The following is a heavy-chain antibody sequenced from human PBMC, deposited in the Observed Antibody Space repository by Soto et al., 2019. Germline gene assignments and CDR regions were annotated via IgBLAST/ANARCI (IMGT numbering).Heavy chain of an antibody. CDR1: DFMFSSYA. V-gene: IGHV3-23*01. J-gene: IGHJ4*02. CDR2: ISPTGDNT. Sequence: GSLRLSCEASDFMFSSYAMSWVRQAPGKGLEWVSTISPTGDNTYYADSVKGRFTLSRDNSRDTLSLQMNSLTTEDTAIYYCAKAKSLRAVRGSSFDYWGQGALVTVSS. CDR3: AKAKSLRAVRGSSFDY. D-gene: IGHD4-17*01.